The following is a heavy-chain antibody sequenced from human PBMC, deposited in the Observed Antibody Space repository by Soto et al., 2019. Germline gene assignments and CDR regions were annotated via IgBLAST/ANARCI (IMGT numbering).Heavy chain of an antibody. CDR1: GGSISSGDYY. CDR3: ARGSTYYYDSSGQLIDY. V-gene: IGHV4-30-4*01. CDR2: IYYSGST. Sequence: SSETLSLTCTVSGGSISSGDYYWSWIRQPPGKGLEWIGYIYYSGSTYYNPSLKSRVTISVDTSKNQFSLKLSSVTAADTAVYYCARGSTYYYDSSGQLIDYWGQGTLVTVSS. J-gene: IGHJ4*02. D-gene: IGHD3-22*01.